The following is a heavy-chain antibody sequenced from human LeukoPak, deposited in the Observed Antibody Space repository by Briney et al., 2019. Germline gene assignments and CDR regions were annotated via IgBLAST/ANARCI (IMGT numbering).Heavy chain of an antibody. D-gene: IGHD2-21*02. CDR3: AKLGYCGGDCHLAAFDL. CDR2: ISGSGGST. J-gene: IGHJ3*01. V-gene: IGHV3-23*01. Sequence: AGGSLCLSCAASGFTFSSYAMSWVRQAPGKWLEWVSAISGSGGSTYYADSVKGRFTIFRDNSKNTLYLQMNSLRAEDTAVYYCAKLGYCGGDCHLAAFDLWGQGTLVTVSS. CDR1: GFTFSSYA.